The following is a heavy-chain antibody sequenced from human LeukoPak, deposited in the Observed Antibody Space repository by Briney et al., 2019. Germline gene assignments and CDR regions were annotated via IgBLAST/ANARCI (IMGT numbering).Heavy chain of an antibody. V-gene: IGHV3-21*01. CDR3: ARDWKDVSGSPSPYYRYFYYMDV. CDR2: ISSRSSYI. J-gene: IGHJ6*03. CDR1: GFTVSSNS. Sequence: PWGSLRLSCTVSGFTVSSNSMSWVRQAPGKGLEWVSFISSRSSYISYPDSVKGRFTISRDNAKNSLFLQMNSLRAEDTAVYFCARDWKDVSGSPSPYYRYFYYMDVWGKGTTVTVSS. D-gene: IGHD3-10*01.